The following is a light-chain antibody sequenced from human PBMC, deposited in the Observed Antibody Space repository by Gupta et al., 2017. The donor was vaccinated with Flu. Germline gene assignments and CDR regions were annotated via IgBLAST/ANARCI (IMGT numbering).Light chain of an antibody. V-gene: IGLV2-8*01. CDR3: SSDAGSNNAL. CDR1: SINVDNYNY. Sequence: QSALPPPPSASGSPGPSVTISCPGTSINVDNYNYVSWYQQHPAKAHKLMIYEVNKRPSGVPDRFSGSKSGNTASLTFSGLQAEEGADYYCSSDAGSNNALFGGGTKLTVL. J-gene: IGLJ2*01. CDR2: EVN.